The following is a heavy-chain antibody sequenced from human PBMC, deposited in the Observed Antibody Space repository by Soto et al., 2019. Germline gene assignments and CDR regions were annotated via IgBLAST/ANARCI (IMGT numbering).Heavy chain of an antibody. Sequence: EVQLLESGGGLVQPGGSLRLSCAASGFTISNYAMSWVRQAPGKGLEWVSGISGGGGTTYYADSVKGRFTISRDISKNTLYLQMNSLRAEDTAVYYCAKGAGGSVVATANFAYWGQGTLVTVSS. V-gene: IGHV3-23*01. CDR3: AKGAGGSVVATANFAY. D-gene: IGHD2-21*02. CDR1: GFTISNYA. CDR2: ISGGGGTT. J-gene: IGHJ4*02.